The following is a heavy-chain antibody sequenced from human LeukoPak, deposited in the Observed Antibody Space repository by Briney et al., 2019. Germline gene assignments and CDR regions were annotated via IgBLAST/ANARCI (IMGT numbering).Heavy chain of an antibody. D-gene: IGHD6-13*01. CDR1: GFTFSTYA. CDR3: AKRTAAAGAFDN. Sequence: PGGSLRLSCAASGFTFSTYAMSWVRQAPGKGLEWVSAITGSGDSTYYADSVKGRFTISRDNSKNTLYLQTNSLRAEDTAVYYCAKRTAAAGAFDNWGQGTLVTVSS. CDR2: ITGSGDST. V-gene: IGHV3-23*01. J-gene: IGHJ4*02.